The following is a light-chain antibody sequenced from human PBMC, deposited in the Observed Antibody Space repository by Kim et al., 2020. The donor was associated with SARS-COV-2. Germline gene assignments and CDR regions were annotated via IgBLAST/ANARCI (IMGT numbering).Light chain of an antibody. J-gene: IGKJ4*01. CDR3: QQYNDWPPIT. V-gene: IGKV3-15*01. CDR2: GAS. Sequence: SPGERATLSCRASESAGTNLAWYQQKPGQAPRLLIYGASNRATGVPDRFSGRGSETEFTLTINGLQSEDFAVYYCQQYNDWPPITFGGGTKVDIK. CDR1: ESAGTN.